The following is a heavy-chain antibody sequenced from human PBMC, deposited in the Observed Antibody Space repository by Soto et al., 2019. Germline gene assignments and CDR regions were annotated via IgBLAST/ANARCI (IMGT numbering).Heavy chain of an antibody. D-gene: IGHD3-10*01. V-gene: IGHV4-39*01. CDR2: IYYSGST. J-gene: IGHJ6*02. CDR3: EGGSGSLYGMDV. Sequence: PSETLSLTCTVSGGSISSSSYYWGWIRQPPGKGLEWIGSIYYSGSTYYNPSLKSRVTISVDTSKNQFSLKLSSVTAAVTAVYYCEGGSGSLYGMDVWGQGTTVTVSS. CDR1: GGSISSSSYY.